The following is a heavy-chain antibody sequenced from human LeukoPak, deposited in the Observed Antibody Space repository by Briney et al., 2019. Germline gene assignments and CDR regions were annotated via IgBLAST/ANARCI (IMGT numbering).Heavy chain of an antibody. D-gene: IGHD6-13*01. CDR1: GFTFSSYS. J-gene: IGHJ6*03. CDR2: ISSSSSTI. Sequence: GGSLRLSCAASGFTFSSYSMNWARQAPGKGLEWVSYISSSSSTIYYADSVKGRFTISRDNAKNSLYLQMNSLRDEDTAVYYCARGWYEALYYYYYYMDVWGKGTTVTVSS. CDR3: ARGWYEALYYYYYYMDV. V-gene: IGHV3-48*02.